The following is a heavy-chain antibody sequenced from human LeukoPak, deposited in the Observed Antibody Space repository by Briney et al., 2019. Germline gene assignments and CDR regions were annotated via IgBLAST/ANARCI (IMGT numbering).Heavy chain of an antibody. CDR3: VRDSLVGYGHRYFDC. J-gene: IGHJ4*02. CDR1: GFTFSSHW. CDR2: IKQDGSEK. D-gene: IGHD5-18*01. Sequence: GGSLRLSCVASGFTFSSHWMSWVRQAPGKGLEWVANIKQDGSEKKYVDSVKGRLTISRDNAKNSLYLQMNSLRVEDTAVYYCVRDSLVGYGHRYFDCWGQGTLVTVSS. V-gene: IGHV3-7*01.